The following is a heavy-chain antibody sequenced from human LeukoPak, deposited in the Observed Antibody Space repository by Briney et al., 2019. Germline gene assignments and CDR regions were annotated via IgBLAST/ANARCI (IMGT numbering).Heavy chain of an antibody. CDR1: GFTFSSYA. V-gene: IGHV3-23*01. CDR2: ISGSGGST. Sequence: GGSLRLSCAASGFTFSSYAMSWVRQAPGKGLEWVSAISGSGGSTYYADSVKGRFTISRDNAKNSLYLQMNSLRAEDTAVYYCARERFTIFGVDHGWFDPWGQGTLVTVSS. CDR3: ARERFTIFGVDHGWFDP. J-gene: IGHJ5*02. D-gene: IGHD3-3*01.